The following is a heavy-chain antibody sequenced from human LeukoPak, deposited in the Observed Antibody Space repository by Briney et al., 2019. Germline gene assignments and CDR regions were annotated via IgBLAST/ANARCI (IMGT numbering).Heavy chain of an antibody. Sequence: PGGSLRLSCAASGFTFSNYAMSWVRQAPGKGLEWVSGIRSGGSTYYAGSVKGRFTISRDNSKNTLDLQVNSLRAEDTGVYYCAKGRHGDYVSDGMDVWGQGTTVTVSS. CDR3: AKGRHGDYVSDGMDV. V-gene: IGHV3-23*01. D-gene: IGHD4-17*01. CDR2: IRSGGST. CDR1: GFTFSNYA. J-gene: IGHJ6*02.